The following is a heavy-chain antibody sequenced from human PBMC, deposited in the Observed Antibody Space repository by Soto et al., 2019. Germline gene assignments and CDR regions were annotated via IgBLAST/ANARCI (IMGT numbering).Heavy chain of an antibody. D-gene: IGHD4-4*01. CDR2: IIPIFGTA. V-gene: IGHV1-69*06. CDR3: ARDLGPSYSNWFDP. CDR1: GGTFSSYA. Sequence: ASVKVSCKASGGTFSSYAISWVRQAPGQGLEWMGGIIPIFGTANYAQKFQGRVTITADKSTSTAYMELSSLRSEDTAVYYCARDLGPSYSNWFDPWGQGTLVTVSS. J-gene: IGHJ5*02.